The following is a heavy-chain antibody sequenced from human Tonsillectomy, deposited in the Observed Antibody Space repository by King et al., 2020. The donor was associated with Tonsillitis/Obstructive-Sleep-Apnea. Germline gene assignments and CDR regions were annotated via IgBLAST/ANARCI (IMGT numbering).Heavy chain of an antibody. J-gene: IGHJ6*03. V-gene: IGHV2-70*01. CDR2: IDCDDDK. CDR3: ARXXXVXXXYYMDV. Sequence: ITLKEXGPALVKPTQTLTLTCTFSGFSLSTSGMCVSWIRQPPGKALEWLALIDCDDDKYYSTSLKTRFTISKDTSKNQVVLTMTNLXPVATATYYCARXXXVXXXYYMDVWGKGXTVTVSS. CDR1: GFSLSTSGMC.